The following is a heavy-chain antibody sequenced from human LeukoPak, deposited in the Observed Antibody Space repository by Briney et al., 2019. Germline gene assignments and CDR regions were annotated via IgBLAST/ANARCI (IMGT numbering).Heavy chain of an antibody. CDR1: GGSISSYY. Sequence: SETLSLTCTVSGGSISSYYWSWIRQPPGKGLEWIGYIYYSGSTNYNPSLKSRVTISVDTSKNQFSLKLSSVTAADTAVYYCARLRRYCSSTSCYRRQAFDIWGQGTKVTVSS. CDR2: IYYSGST. V-gene: IGHV4-59*08. J-gene: IGHJ3*02. CDR3: ARLRRYCSSTSCYRRQAFDI. D-gene: IGHD2-2*01.